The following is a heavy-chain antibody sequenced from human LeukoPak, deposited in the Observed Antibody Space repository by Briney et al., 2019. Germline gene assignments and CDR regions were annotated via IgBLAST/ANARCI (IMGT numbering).Heavy chain of an antibody. D-gene: IGHD3-9*01. CDR2: IYYSGST. V-gene: IGHV4-31*03. CDR1: GGSISSGGYY. J-gene: IGHJ4*02. Sequence: SETLSLTCTVSGGSISSGGYYWSWIRQHPGKGLEWIVYIYYSGSTYYNPSLKSRVTISVDTSKNQFSLKLSSVTAADTAVYYCASANFDWLYSLDYWGQGTLVTVSS. CDR3: ASANFDWLYSLDY.